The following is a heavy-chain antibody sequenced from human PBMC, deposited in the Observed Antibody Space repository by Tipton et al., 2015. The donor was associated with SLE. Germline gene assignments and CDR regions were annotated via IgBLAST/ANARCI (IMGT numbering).Heavy chain of an antibody. V-gene: IGHV4-30-4*01. CDR3: ARARPGGGNYPYNWFDP. CDR2: IHYTRTT. CDR1: DGSISFGDYH. D-gene: IGHD4-23*01. J-gene: IGHJ5*02. Sequence: TLSLTCTVSDGSISFGDYHWSWIRQPPGKGLEWLGYIHYTRTTHCNPSLKSRVTISVDTSKSQFSLKLGSVTVADTAVYYCARARPGGGNYPYNWFDPWGQGTLVTVSS.